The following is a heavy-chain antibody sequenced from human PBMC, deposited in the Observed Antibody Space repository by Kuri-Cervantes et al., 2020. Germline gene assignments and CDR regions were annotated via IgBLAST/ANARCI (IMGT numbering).Heavy chain of an antibody. CDR1: GFNFNNYW. V-gene: IGHV3-7*04. CDR2: LRPDGSDK. CDR3: TRDANRGGDLDH. J-gene: IGHJ4*02. D-gene: IGHD4/OR15-4a*01. Sequence: GESLKISCASSGFNFNNYWMTWVRQSPARGLECVAKLRPDGSDKWYVDSVKGRFIISRDNTKNSLYLEMNSLRDEDTAVYYCTRDANRGGDLDHWGQGTLVTVSS.